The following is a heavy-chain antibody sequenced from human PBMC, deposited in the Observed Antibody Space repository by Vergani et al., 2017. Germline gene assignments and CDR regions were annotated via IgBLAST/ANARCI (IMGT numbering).Heavy chain of an antibody. CDR2: IKQDGSEK. J-gene: IGHJ3*02. CDR3: ARGGDYYGSGSLSNDAFDI. CDR1: GFTFSSYW. D-gene: IGHD3-10*01. Sequence: EVQLVESGGGLVQPGGSLRLSCAASGFTFSSYWMSWVRQAPGKGLEWVANIKQDGSEKYYVDSVKGRFTISRDNAKNSLYLQMNSLRAEDTAVYYCARGGDYYGSGSLSNDAFDIWGQGTMVTVSS. V-gene: IGHV3-7*04.